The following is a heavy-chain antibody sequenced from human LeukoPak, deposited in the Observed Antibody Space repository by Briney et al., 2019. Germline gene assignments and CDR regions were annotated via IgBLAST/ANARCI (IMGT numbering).Heavy chain of an antibody. CDR3: ARAPAGGYFDL. V-gene: IGHV4-59*11. CDR2: IYYSGST. CDR1: GGFFSNHH. D-gene: IGHD3-10*01. Sequence: SETLSLTCTVSGGFFSNHHWSWTRQPPGKGLEWIGYIYYSGSTNYNPSLKSRVTISVDTSKNQFSLRLSSVTAADTAVYYCARAPAGGYFDLWGRGTLVTVSS. J-gene: IGHJ2*01.